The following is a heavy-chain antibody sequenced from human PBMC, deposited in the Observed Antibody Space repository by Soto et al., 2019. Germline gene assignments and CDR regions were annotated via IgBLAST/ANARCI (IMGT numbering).Heavy chain of an antibody. V-gene: IGHV4-39*01. CDR2: VHYDRST. Sequence: QLQLQESGPVLVKPSEALSLTCAVSGGSIVSSDYYWDWIRRPPGEGLEWIATVHYDRSTYYNPSLKSRVTMFVDTSKNQFALRLSSVTAADAAVYYCARRIRHYDFLDSWGRGILVTVSS. CDR3: ARRIRHYDFLDS. J-gene: IGHJ5*01. CDR1: GGSIVSSDYY. D-gene: IGHD3-3*01.